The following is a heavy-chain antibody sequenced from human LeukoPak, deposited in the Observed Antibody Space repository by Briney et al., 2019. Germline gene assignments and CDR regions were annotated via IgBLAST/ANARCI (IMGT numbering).Heavy chain of an antibody. V-gene: IGHV3-21*01. J-gene: IGHJ4*02. D-gene: IGHD6-13*01. Sequence: GGSLRLSCAASWFTFSSYSMNWVRQAPGKGLEWVSSISSSSSYIYYADSVKGRFTISRDNAKNSLYLQMNSLRAEDTAVYYCARDLLDSRSWYVFDYWGQGTLVTVSS. CDR3: ARDLLDSRSWYVFDY. CDR1: WFTFSSYS. CDR2: ISSSSSYI.